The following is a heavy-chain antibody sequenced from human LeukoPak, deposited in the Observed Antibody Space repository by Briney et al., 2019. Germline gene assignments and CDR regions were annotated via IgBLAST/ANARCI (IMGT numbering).Heavy chain of an antibody. CDR3: ARLPFCSTSSCYSTWSTVFDY. CDR2: IYPGDSDT. Sequence: GESLKISCKGSGYSFTSHWIGWVRQMPGKGLEWLGIIYPGDSDTRYSPSFQGQVSLSADKSIATTYLQWSGLKAPDTAMFYCARLPFCSTSSCYSTWSTVFDYWGQGTLVTVSS. V-gene: IGHV5-51*01. CDR1: GYSFTSHW. J-gene: IGHJ4*02. D-gene: IGHD2-2*01.